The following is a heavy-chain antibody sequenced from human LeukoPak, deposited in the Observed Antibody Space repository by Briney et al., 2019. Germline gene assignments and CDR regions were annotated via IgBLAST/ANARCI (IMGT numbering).Heavy chain of an antibody. CDR3: ARGQEQLVLYYYYYMDV. Sequence: ASVKVSCKASGYTFTSDDINWVRQATGQGLEWMGWMNPNSGNTGYAQKFQGRVTMTRNTSISTAYMELSSLRSEDTAVYYCARGQEQLVLYYYYYMDVWGKGTTVTVSS. V-gene: IGHV1-8*01. CDR1: GYTFTSDD. CDR2: MNPNSGNT. D-gene: IGHD6-6*01. J-gene: IGHJ6*03.